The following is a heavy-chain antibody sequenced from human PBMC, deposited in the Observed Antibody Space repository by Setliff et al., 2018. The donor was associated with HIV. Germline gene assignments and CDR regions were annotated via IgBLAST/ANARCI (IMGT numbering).Heavy chain of an antibody. Sequence: ASVKVSCKASGGTFSSYAISWVRQAPGQGLEWMGGIIPIFGTANYAQKFQGRVTMTRDTSTNTAYMELSSLTSDDTAVYFCARGSMSMVMFILVSAFDIWGQGTLVTVSS. V-gene: IGHV1-69*05. CDR3: ARGSMSMVMFILVSAFDI. J-gene: IGHJ3*02. CDR1: GGTFSSYA. CDR2: IIPIFGTA. D-gene: IGHD2-21*01.